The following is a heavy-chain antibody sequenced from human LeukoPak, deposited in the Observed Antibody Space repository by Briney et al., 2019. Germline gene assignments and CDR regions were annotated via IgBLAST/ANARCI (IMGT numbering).Heavy chain of an antibody. D-gene: IGHD4/OR15-4a*01. CDR3: AGGDDCGSNTRLPKYNWFDP. CDR1: GFTFSSYA. V-gene: IGHV3-30*02. CDR2: IRYEGNNE. Sequence: GGSLRLSCAASGFTFSSYAMHWVRQAPDEGLEWVALIRYEGNNENYADSAKGRFTISRDNSKDTLHLQMNSLRAEDTAVYYCAGGDDCGSNTRLPKYNWFDPWGQGALVTVSS. J-gene: IGHJ5*02.